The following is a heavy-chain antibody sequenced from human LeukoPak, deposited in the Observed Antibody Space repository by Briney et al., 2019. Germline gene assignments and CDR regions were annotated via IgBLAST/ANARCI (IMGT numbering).Heavy chain of an antibody. J-gene: IGHJ4*02. V-gene: IGHV6-1*01. CDR2: TYYRSKLYT. CDR1: GETVSSINGA. D-gene: IGHD6-19*01. Sequence: PSQTLSVTCAISGETVSSINGAWNWIRQSPSRGLEWLGRTYYRSKLYTDYAVSMQGRITINPDTSKNQFSLHLNSVTPEDTAIYYCARDEGNTGWYTFDYWGQGTLVTVSS. CDR3: ARDEGNTGWYTFDY.